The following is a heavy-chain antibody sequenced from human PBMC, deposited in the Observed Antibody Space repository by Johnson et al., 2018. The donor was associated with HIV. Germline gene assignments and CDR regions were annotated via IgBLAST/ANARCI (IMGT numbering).Heavy chain of an antibody. D-gene: IGHD3-22*01. CDR2: ISSSGSTI. Sequence: QVQLVESGGGLVKPGGSLRLSCAASGFTFSDYYMSWIRQAPGKGLEWVSYISSSGSTIYYADSVKGRFTISRDNSKNTLYLQMNSLRAEDTAVYYCAKDQYYYDSSGYSDAFDIWGQGTMVTVSS. CDR3: AKDQYYYDSSGYSDAFDI. CDR1: GFTFSDYY. J-gene: IGHJ3*02. V-gene: IGHV3-11*04.